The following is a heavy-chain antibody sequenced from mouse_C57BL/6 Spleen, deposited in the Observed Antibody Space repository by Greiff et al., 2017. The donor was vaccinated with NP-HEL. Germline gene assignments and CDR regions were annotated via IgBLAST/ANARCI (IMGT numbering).Heavy chain of an antibody. Sequence: QVHVKQSGAELVKPGASVKLSCKASGYTFTEYTIHWVKQRSGQGLEWIGWFYPGRGSIKYHEKFKDKATLTADKSSSTVYMELSRVTSEDSAVYFCARHEDVRGTAQVPFAYWGQGTLVTVSA. D-gene: IGHD3-2*02. CDR2: FYPGRGSI. V-gene: IGHV1-62-2*01. CDR1: GYTFTEYT. CDR3: ARHEDVRGTAQVPFAY. J-gene: IGHJ3*01.